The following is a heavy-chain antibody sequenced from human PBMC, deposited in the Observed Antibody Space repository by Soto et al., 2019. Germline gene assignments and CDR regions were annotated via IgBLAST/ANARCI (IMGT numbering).Heavy chain of an antibody. Sequence: QVQLQESGPGLVKPSQTLSLTCTVSGGSISSGDYYWSWIRQPPGKGLEWIGYIYYSGNTYYNPSPKSRVTISVDASKNRFSLKLSPVTAADTAVYYCARDHARSSYYYYYYGMDVWGQGTTVTVSS. J-gene: IGHJ6*02. CDR1: GGSISSGDYY. D-gene: IGHD6-13*01. CDR3: ARDHARSSYYYYYYGMDV. CDR2: IYYSGNT. V-gene: IGHV4-30-4*01.